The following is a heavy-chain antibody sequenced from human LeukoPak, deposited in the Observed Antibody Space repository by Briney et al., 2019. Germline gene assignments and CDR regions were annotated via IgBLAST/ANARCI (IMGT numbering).Heavy chain of an antibody. D-gene: IGHD5-24*01. Sequence: SETLSLTCTVSGGSISSYYWSWIRQPPGKGLEWIGYIYYSGSTNYNPSLKSRVTISVDTSKNQFSLKLSSVTAADTAAYYCARYLEMATIRDFTYYFDYWGQGTLVTVSS. CDR2: IYYSGST. J-gene: IGHJ4*02. CDR3: ARYLEMATIRDFTYYFDY. CDR1: GGSISSYY. V-gene: IGHV4-59*01.